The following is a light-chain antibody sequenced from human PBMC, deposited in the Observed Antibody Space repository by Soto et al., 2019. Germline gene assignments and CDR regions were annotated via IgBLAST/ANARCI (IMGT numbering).Light chain of an antibody. CDR1: QSLSSNY. J-gene: IGKJ1*01. V-gene: IGKV3-20*01. CDR3: QQSASSWT. CDR2: GAS. Sequence: EILLTQSPGTLSLSAGERATLSCRASQSLSSNYLAWYQQRPGQAHRLLSYGASTRSTGIPDRFSGSGSGTDFTFTISGLEPENFAMYYCQQSASSWTCGQGPQVEVK.